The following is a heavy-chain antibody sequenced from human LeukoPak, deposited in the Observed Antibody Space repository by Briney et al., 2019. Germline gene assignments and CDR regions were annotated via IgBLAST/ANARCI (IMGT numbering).Heavy chain of an antibody. Sequence: SETLSLTCTVSGGSISSYYWSWIWQPPGKGLEWIGYIYYSGSTNYNPSLKSRVTISVDTSKNQFSLKLSSVTAADTAVYYCARHLWFGELFFDPWGQGTLVTVSS. J-gene: IGHJ5*02. CDR3: ARHLWFGELFFDP. V-gene: IGHV4-59*08. CDR1: GGSISSYY. D-gene: IGHD3-10*01. CDR2: IYYSGST.